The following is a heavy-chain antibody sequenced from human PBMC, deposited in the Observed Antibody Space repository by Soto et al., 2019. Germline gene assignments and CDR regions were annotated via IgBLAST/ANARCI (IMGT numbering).Heavy chain of an antibody. CDR3: AKGRGQNGNFDC. CDR2: ISGSGGTA. CDR1: GFTFSSYA. Sequence: EVQLLESGGGSVQPGGSLRLSCEASGFTFSSYAMHWVRRPPGKGLEWVSSISGSGGTAYYADSVKGRFSISRDSLVNTLYLQLNSLRAEDTAVYYCAKGRGQNGNFDCWGQGTLVTVSP. D-gene: IGHD3-10*01. J-gene: IGHJ4*02. V-gene: IGHV3-23*01.